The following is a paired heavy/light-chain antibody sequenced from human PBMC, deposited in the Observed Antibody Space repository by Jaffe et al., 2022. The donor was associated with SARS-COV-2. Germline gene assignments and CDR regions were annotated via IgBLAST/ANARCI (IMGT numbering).Heavy chain of an antibody. CDR2: IRSKADGGTT. J-gene: IGHJ5*01. CDR3: ATGGHWFEF. Sequence: EVQVAESGGGLVKPGGSLRLSCAVSGFTFNNAWMTWVRQAPGKGLEWVGRIRSKADGGTTDYAAPVDGRFTISRDDSQSTVYLQMSSLKTEDTALYYCATGGHWFEFWGQGTLVTVSS. CDR1: GFTFNNAW. V-gene: IGHV3-15*01. D-gene: IGHD3-16*01.
Light chain of an antibody. CDR2: DVS. J-gene: IGLJ2*01. CDR3: NSYTSSVV. Sequence: QSALTQPASVSGSPGQSITISCTGTSSDVGDYNYVSWYQQHPGKAPKLVIYDVSHRPSGVSDRFSGSKSGNTASLTISGLQAKDEADYYCNSYTSSVVFGGGTKLTVL. CDR1: SSDVGDYNY. V-gene: IGLV2-14*01.